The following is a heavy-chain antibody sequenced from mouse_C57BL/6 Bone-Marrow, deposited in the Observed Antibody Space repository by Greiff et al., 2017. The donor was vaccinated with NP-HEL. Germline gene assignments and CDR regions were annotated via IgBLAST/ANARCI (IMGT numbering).Heavy chain of an antibody. CDR2: ISSGGDYI. Sequence: EVKLVESGEGLVKPGGSLKLSCAASGFTFSSYAMSWVRQTPEKRLEWVAYISSGGDYIYYADTVKGRFPISRDNARNTLYLQMSSLKSEDTAMYYCTRDLLLRRYAMDYWGQGTSVTVSS. D-gene: IGHD1-1*01. V-gene: IGHV5-9-1*02. CDR1: GFTFSSYA. CDR3: TRDLLLRRYAMDY. J-gene: IGHJ4*01.